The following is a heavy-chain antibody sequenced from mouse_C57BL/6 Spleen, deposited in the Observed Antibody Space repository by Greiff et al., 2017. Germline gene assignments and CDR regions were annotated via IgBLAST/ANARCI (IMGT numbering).Heavy chain of an antibody. CDR2: ISNGGGST. CDR1: GFTFSDYY. D-gene: IGHD2-5*01. Sequence: EVHLVESGGGLVQPGGSLKLSCAASGFTFSDYYMYWVRQTPEKRLEWVAYISNGGGSTYYPDTVKGRFTISRDNAKNTLYLQMSRLKSEDTAMXYCARRGDYSNFFMDYWGQGTSVTVSS. CDR3: ARRGDYSNFFMDY. J-gene: IGHJ4*01. V-gene: IGHV5-12*01.